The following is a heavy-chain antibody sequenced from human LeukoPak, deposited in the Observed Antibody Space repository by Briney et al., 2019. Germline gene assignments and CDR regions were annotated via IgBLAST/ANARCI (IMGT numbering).Heavy chain of an antibody. CDR2: SYPAFGTA. V-gene: IGHV1-69*06. CDR3: ARGWPGSNWFDP. D-gene: IGHD3-10*01. J-gene: IGHJ5*02. CDR1: GDTFSSYF. Sequence: ASVKVSCKASGDTFSSYFIHWVRQAPGQGLEWMGRSYPAFGTADYAQKFEGRVTISADKSATTANMEISSLSFDDTAVYYCARGWPGSNWFDPWGQGTLVTVSS.